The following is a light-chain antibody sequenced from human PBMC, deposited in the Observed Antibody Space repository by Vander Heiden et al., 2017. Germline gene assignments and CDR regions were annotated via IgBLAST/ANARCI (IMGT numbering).Light chain of an antibody. CDR1: QSISTY. V-gene: IGKV1-39*01. CDR3: QQTYSTIT. J-gene: IGKJ5*01. CDR2: AAS. Sequence: DIQMTQSPSPLSASVGDRVTITCRASQSISTYLNWYQQKPGKAPKLLIYAASSLQSGVPSRFNGSGSGTDFTLTISRLQPEDFATYYCQQTYSTITFGQGTRLEIK.